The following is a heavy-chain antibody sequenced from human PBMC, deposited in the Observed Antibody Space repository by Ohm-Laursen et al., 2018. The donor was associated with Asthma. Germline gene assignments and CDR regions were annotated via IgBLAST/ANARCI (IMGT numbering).Heavy chain of an antibody. CDR2: GGSYYDGGLK. D-gene: IGHD3-3*01. CDR3: ARDVMEWYLPAFDF. J-gene: IGHJ4*02. Sequence: SLRLSCTASGFTFRSYAMHWVRQAPGKGLEWVAVGGSYYDGGLKYYADSVNGRFTVSRDDSKNTLYLQMNSLRPDDTAVYYCARDVMEWYLPAFDFWGQGTLVTVS. CDR1: GFTFRSYA. V-gene: IGHV3-30-3*01.